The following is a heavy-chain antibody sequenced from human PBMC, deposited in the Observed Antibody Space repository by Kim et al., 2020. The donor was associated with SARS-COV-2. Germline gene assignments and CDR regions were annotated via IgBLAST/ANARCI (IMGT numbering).Heavy chain of an antibody. J-gene: IGHJ4*02. Sequence: FTFDDYAMHWVRQVPGKSLEWVSLISGDGDSTSYADSVKGRFTISRDNSKNSLYLQMNSLRNEDYALYYCAKVSRGSGWPHSFDYWGQGTLAT. D-gene: IGHD6-19*01. CDR2: ISGDGDST. V-gene: IGHV3-43*02. CDR3: AKVSRGSGWPHSFDY. CDR1: FTFDDYA.